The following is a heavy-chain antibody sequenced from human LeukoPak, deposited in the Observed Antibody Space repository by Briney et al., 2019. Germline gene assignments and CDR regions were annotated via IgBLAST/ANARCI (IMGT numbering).Heavy chain of an antibody. V-gene: IGHV4-59*08. CDR3: ATGSGSYYKPFDY. Sequence: SETLSLTCTVSGGSISSYYWSWIRQPPGKGLEWIGYIFYSGITNYNPSLSLKSRVTISVDTSKNQFSLKLSSVTAADTAVYYCATGSGSYYKPFDYWGQGTLVTVSS. J-gene: IGHJ4*02. CDR1: GGSISSYY. CDR2: IFYSGIT. D-gene: IGHD3-10*01.